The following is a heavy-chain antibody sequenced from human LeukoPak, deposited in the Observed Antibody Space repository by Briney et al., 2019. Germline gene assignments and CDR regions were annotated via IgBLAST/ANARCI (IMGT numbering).Heavy chain of an antibody. CDR3: ARVYDFWSGYLENWFDP. CDR1: GYSISSGYY. V-gene: IGHV4-38-2*02. Sequence: PSETLSLTCTVSGYSISSGYYWSWIRQPPGKGLEWIGEINHSGSTNYNPSLKSRVTISVDTSKNQFSLKLSSVTAADTAVYYCARVYDFWSGYLENWFDPWGQGTLVTVSS. D-gene: IGHD3-3*01. CDR2: INHSGST. J-gene: IGHJ5*02.